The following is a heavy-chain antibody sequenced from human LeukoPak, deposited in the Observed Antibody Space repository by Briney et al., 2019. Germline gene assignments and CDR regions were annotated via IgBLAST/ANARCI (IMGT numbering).Heavy chain of an antibody. D-gene: IGHD6-6*01. J-gene: IGHJ3*02. CDR1: GGSISSYY. CDR3: ARSASSSSRSAFDI. V-gene: IGHV4-59*01. Sequence: PSETLSLTCTISGGSISSYYWSWIRQPPGKGLEWIGYSHYSGNTNYNPSLKSRVTISVDMSKNQFSLTLRSVAAADTAVYYCARSASSSSRSAFDIWGQGTMVTVSS. CDR2: SHYSGNT.